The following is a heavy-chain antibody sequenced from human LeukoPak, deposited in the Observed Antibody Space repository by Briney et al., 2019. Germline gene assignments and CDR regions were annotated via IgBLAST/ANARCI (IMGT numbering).Heavy chain of an antibody. Sequence: SETLSPTCTVSGGSISSYYWSWIRQPPGKGLEWIGYIYYSGSTNYNPSLKSRVTISVDTSKNQFSLKLSSVTAADTAVYYCARGGPLDILTGYYSNWFDPWGQGTLVTVSS. D-gene: IGHD3-9*01. CDR1: GGSISSYY. J-gene: IGHJ5*02. CDR3: ARGGPLDILTGYYSNWFDP. CDR2: IYYSGST. V-gene: IGHV4-59*01.